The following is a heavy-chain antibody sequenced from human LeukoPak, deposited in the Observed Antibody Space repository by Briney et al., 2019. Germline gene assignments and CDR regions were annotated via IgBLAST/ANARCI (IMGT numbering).Heavy chain of an antibody. V-gene: IGHV3-66*01. Sequence: PGGSLRLSCAASGMSVSSNYIMWVRQPPGKGLEWVSSIYTGGSTYYADAVKGRFTISRDNSKNTVNLQMNSLRAEDTAVYYCARDQASSSSSPCWGQGTLVTVSS. CDR2: IYTGGST. CDR3: ARDQASSSSSPC. J-gene: IGHJ4*02. D-gene: IGHD2-2*01. CDR1: GMSVSSNY.